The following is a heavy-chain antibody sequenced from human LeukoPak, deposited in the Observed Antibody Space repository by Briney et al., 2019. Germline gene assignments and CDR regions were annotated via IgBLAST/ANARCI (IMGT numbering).Heavy chain of an antibody. CDR3: ARGPFGVPGYYYGMDV. V-gene: IGHV1-69*13. J-gene: IGHJ6*02. CDR1: GGTFSSYA. CDR2: IIPIFGTA. D-gene: IGHD3-10*01. Sequence: ASVKVSCKASGGTFSSYAISWVRQAPGQGLEWMGGIIPIFGTANYAQKFQGRVTITADESTSTAYMEPSSLRSEDTAVYYCARGPFGVPGYYYGMDVWGQGTTVTISS.